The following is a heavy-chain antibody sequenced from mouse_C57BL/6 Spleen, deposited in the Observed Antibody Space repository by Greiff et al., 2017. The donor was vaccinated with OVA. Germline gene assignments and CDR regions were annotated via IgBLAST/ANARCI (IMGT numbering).Heavy chain of an antibody. CDR1: GYTFTDYY. CDR3: ARGEGNYALTGRAMDY. Sequence: QVQLQQSGAELVKPGASVKISCKASGYTFTDYYINWVKQRPGQGLEWIGKIGPGSGSTYYNEKFKGKATLTADKSSSTAYMQLSSLTSEDSAVYFCARGEGNYALTGRAMDYWGQGTSVTVSS. CDR2: IGPGSGST. J-gene: IGHJ4*01. V-gene: IGHV1-77*01. D-gene: IGHD4-1*01.